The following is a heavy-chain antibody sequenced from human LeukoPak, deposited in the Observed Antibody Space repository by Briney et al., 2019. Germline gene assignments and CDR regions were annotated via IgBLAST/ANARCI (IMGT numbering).Heavy chain of an antibody. CDR2: ISNSGGNT. CDR3: AKGTVAGTPRSFDY. D-gene: IGHD6-19*01. CDR1: GFTFSLYV. V-gene: IGHV3-23*01. J-gene: IGHJ4*02. Sequence: GGSLRLSCVASGFTFSLYVIHWVRQAPEKGLEWVSVISNSGGNTYYADSVKGRFTISRDNSKNTLYVQMNSLRAEDTAVYYCAKGTVAGTPRSFDYWGQGTLVTVSP.